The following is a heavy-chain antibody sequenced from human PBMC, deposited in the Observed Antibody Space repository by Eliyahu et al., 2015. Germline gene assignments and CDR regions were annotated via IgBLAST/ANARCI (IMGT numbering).Heavy chain of an antibody. CDR1: GGSFSGYY. D-gene: IGHD5-24*01. Sequence: QVQLQQWGAGLLKPSETLSLTCAVYGGSFSGYYWSWIRQPPGKGLEWIGEINHSGSTNYNPSLKSRVTISVDTSKNQFSLKLSSVTAADTAVYYCARGAWGGWLQLWGYFDYWGQGTLVTVSS. V-gene: IGHV4-34*01. J-gene: IGHJ4*02. CDR2: INHSGST. CDR3: ARGAWGGWLQLWGYFDY.